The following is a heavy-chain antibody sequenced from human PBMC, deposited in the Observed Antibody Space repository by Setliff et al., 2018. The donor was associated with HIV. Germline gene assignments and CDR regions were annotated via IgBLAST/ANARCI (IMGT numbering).Heavy chain of an antibody. CDR1: GGSFSGYY. CDR2: IDWDDDK. V-gene: IGHV2-70*12. Sequence: TLSLTCTVYGGSFSGYYWSWIRQPPGKALEWLARIDWDDDKYYSTSLKTRLTISKDTSKNQVVLTMTNMDPVDTGTYYCAHSIPEDFNSSSWYKFYYGMDVWGQGTTVTVSS. CDR3: AHSIPEDFNSSSWYKFYYGMDV. J-gene: IGHJ6*02. D-gene: IGHD6-13*01.